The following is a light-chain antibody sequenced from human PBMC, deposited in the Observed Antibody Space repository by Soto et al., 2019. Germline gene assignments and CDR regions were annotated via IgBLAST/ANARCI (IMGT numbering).Light chain of an antibody. Sequence: EIVLTQSPGTLSLSPGERATLSCRASQGVSSSYLAWYQQKPGQPPRLLIYGASIRATGIPDRFSGSGSGTDFTLTITSLEPEDFAVYYCQHYRTSFGGGTKVEIK. CDR2: GAS. CDR3: QHYRTS. CDR1: QGVSSSY. J-gene: IGKJ4*01. V-gene: IGKV3-20*01.